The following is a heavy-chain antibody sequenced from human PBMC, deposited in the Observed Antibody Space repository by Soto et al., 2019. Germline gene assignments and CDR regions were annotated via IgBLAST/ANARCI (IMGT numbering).Heavy chain of an antibody. Sequence: GSGPTLVNPTQTLTLTCTFSEFSLTTRGVGVGWIRQPPGKALEWLALIYWNNNKYYSPSLKSRLTITKDTSKNQVFLTMTNMDPVDTATYYCAHRRFVMVRGVIITDYYYGMDVWGQGTTVTVSS. CDR1: EFSLTTRGVG. J-gene: IGHJ6*02. CDR3: AHRRFVMVRGVIITDYYYGMDV. D-gene: IGHD3-10*01. V-gene: IGHV2-5*01. CDR2: IYWNNNK.